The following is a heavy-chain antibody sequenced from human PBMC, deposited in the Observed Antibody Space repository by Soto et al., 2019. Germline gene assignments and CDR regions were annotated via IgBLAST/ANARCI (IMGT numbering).Heavy chain of an antibody. CDR1: ELTFSEYY. V-gene: IGHV3-11*06. CDR2: ISSSGSYT. D-gene: IGHD2-2*01. J-gene: IGHJ6*02. CDR3: ARDRTPTSHHYFHAMDV. Sequence: GGSLRLSCAASELTFSEYYMSWIRQAPGKGLEWLSHISSSGSYTNYADSVKGRFTILRDNAKNSLYLQMDSLRAEDTAVYYCARDRTPTSHHYFHAMDVWGQGATVTVSS.